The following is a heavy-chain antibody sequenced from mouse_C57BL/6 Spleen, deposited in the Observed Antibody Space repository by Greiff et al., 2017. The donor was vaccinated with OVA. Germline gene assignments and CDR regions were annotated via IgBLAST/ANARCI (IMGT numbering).Heavy chain of an antibody. J-gene: IGHJ4*01. CDR2: IRNKANGYTT. Sequence: EVQVVESGGGLVQPGGSLSLSCAASGFTFTDYYMSWVRQPPGKALEWLGFIRNKANGYTTEYSASVKGRFTISRDNSQSILYLQMNALRAEDSATYYCARSRYYSNYYAMDYWGQGTSVTVSS. D-gene: IGHD2-5*01. V-gene: IGHV7-3*01. CDR3: ARSRYYSNYYAMDY. CDR1: GFTFTDYY.